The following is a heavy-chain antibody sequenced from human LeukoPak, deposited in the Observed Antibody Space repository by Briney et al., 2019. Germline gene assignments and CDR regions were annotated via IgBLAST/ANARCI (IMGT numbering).Heavy chain of an antibody. J-gene: IGHJ4*02. CDR3: ARVGSDYDYVWGSYRYFDY. CDR2: IWYDGSNK. Sequence: GGSLRLSCAASGFTFSSYGMHWVRQAPGKGLEWVAVIWYDGSNKYYADSVKGRFTIPRDNSKNTLYLQMNSLRAEDTAVYYCARVGSDYDYVWGSYRYFDYWGQGTLVTVSS. D-gene: IGHD3-16*02. V-gene: IGHV3-33*01. CDR1: GFTFSSYG.